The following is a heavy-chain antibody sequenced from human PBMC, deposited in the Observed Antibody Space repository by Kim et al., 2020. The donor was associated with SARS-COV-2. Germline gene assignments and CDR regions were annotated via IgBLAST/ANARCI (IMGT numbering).Heavy chain of an antibody. D-gene: IGHD3-10*01. V-gene: IGHV4-31*03. CDR1: GGSITNAGYY. J-gene: IGHJ6*02. Sequence: SETLSLTCTVSGGSITNAGYYWTWIRQHPGKGLEWIGYIYYSGATYYNPSLKRRLNISIDTTENQFSLRLSSVTGADTAVYFCARAIRGLIVYYGMYVWGQGATVTVSS. CDR3: ARAIRGLIVYYGMYV. CDR2: IYYSGAT.